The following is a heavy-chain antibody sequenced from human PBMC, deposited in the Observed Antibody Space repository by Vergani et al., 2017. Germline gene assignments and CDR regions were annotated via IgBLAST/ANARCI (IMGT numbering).Heavy chain of an antibody. CDR2: THESETS. D-gene: IGHD2-21*01. Sequence: QVHLQESGPGLVKPPGTLSLTCVVSGGSIRSHKWWSWVRQSPGKGLEWIGETHESETSNYNPSLNSRVTISVDKSTNQCSLKLNSVTAADSGLHYCAREGEGAFNLGHWGQGTLVTVSS. CDR1: GGSIRSHKW. CDR3: AREGEGAFNLGH. J-gene: IGHJ4*02. V-gene: IGHV4-4*03.